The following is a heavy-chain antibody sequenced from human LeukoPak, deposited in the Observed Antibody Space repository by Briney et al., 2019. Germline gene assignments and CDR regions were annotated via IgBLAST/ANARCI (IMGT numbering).Heavy chain of an antibody. CDR1: GGSISSSSYY. V-gene: IGHV4-39*01. J-gene: IGHJ1*01. D-gene: IGHD6-13*01. CDR2: IYYSGST. CDR3: ARQQLASSSWYPGGYFQH. Sequence: SETLSLTCTVSGGSISSSSYYWGWIRQPPGRGLEWIGSIYYSGSTYYNPSLKSRVTISVDTSKNQFSLKLSSVTAADTAVYYCARQQLASSSWYPGGYFQHWGQGTLVTVSS.